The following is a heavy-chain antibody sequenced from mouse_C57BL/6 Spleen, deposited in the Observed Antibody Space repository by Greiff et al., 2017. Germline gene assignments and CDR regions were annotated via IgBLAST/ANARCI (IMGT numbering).Heavy chain of an antibody. V-gene: IGHV1-61*01. CDR2: IYPSDSET. Sequence: QVQLQQPGAELVRPGSSVKLSCKASGYTFTSYWMDWVKQRPGQGLAWIGNIYPSDSETHYNQKFKDKATLTVDKSSSTAYMQLISLTSEDSAVXYCARTIYAVVATRYAMDYWGQGTSGTVSS. CDR3: ARTIYAVVATRYAMDY. D-gene: IGHD1-1*01. CDR1: GYTFTSYW. J-gene: IGHJ4*01.